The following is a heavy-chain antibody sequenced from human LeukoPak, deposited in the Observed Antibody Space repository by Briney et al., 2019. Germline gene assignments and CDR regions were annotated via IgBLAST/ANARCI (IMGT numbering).Heavy chain of an antibody. V-gene: IGHV4-34*01. D-gene: IGHD3-16*02. Sequence: SETLSLTSAVYGGSFSGYYWSWIRQPPGKGLEWIGEINHSGSTNYNPSLKSRVTISVDTSKNQFSLKLSSVTAADTAVYYCARANGYDYVWGSYRKGFDYWGQGTLVTVSS. J-gene: IGHJ4*02. CDR3: ARANGYDYVWGSYRKGFDY. CDR2: INHSGST. CDR1: GGSFSGYY.